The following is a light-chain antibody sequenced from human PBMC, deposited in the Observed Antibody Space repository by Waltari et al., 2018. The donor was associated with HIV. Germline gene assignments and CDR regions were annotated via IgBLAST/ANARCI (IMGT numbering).Light chain of an antibody. CDR2: LNSDGSH. Sequence: QVVLTQSPSASASLGASVTLTCTLSSGHSNYAIAWHQLQPGQARRSLMKLNSDGSHAKGDGIPDRFSGSSSGAERDLTISSLQSEDESDCYCQSWGTGIRVFGGGTKLTVL. CDR3: QSWGTGIRV. CDR1: SGHSNYA. J-gene: IGLJ3*02. V-gene: IGLV4-69*01.